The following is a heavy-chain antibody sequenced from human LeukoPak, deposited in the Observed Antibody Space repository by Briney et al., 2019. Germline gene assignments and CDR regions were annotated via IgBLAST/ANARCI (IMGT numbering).Heavy chain of an antibody. J-gene: IGHJ5*02. CDR3: ARLTLSSYWFDP. CDR2: IFYTGTT. Sequence: SETLSLTCTVSGGSINTQSYYWGWIRQPPGKGLEWVGSIFYTGTTFHNPALESRVALSVDRSKNHFSLRLSALTAADTAVYYCARLTLSSYWFDPWGQGTLVIVSS. CDR1: GGSINTQSYY. V-gene: IGHV4-39*02. D-gene: IGHD2-15*01.